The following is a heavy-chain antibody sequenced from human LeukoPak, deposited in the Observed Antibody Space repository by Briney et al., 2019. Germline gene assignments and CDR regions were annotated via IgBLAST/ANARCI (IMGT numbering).Heavy chain of an antibody. D-gene: IGHD6-19*01. CDR3: ARDFKSPGGGYSSGWNSSGY. CDR2: IYYSGST. V-gene: IGHV4-39*07. CDR1: GGSISSSSYY. J-gene: IGHJ4*02. Sequence: SETLSLTCTVSGGSISSSSYYWGWIRQPPGKGLEWIGSIYYSGSTYYNPSLKSRVTISVDTSKNQFSLKLSSVTAADTAVYYCARDFKSPGGGYSSGWNSSGYWGQGTLVTVSS.